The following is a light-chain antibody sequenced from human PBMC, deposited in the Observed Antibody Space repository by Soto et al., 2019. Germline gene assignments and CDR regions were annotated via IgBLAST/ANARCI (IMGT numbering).Light chain of an antibody. CDR1: QSISSTY. V-gene: IGKV3-20*01. Sequence: VKNSPATLSVSPDERGTLSCSYSQSISSTYLAWYQQIPGQAPRLLIYGASTRATGIPDRFSGSGSGIDFTLTISRLEPEDFAVYYCQQYVSSPITFGQGTGLDIK. CDR3: QQYVSSPIT. J-gene: IGKJ5*01. CDR2: GAS.